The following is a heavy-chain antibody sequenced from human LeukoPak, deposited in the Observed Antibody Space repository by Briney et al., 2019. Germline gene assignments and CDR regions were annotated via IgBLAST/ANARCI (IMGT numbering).Heavy chain of an antibody. J-gene: IGHJ4*02. V-gene: IGHV3-48*01. CDR3: ARGLCIDCDKTGRYFDS. D-gene: IGHD2/OR15-2a*01. Sequence: GGSLRLSCAASGFTFSAYCINWVRQVPGRGLEWVAYISSTSPPIVYYSDSVEGRFTISRDNARNSLYLQMNRLRVEDTAMYYCARGLCIDCDKTGRYFDSWGQGALVTVSS. CDR1: GFTFSAYC. CDR2: ISSTSPPIV.